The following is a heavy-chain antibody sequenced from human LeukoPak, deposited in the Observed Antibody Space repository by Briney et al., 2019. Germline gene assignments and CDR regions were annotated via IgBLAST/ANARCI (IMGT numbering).Heavy chain of an antibody. V-gene: IGHV1-2*02. J-gene: IGHJ4*02. CDR3: ARDQDIVVVPAVNQLFDY. D-gene: IGHD2-2*01. Sequence: ASVKASCKASVYTFTGYYMHWVRQAPGQGREWMGWINPNSGGTNYTQKFQGRVTTTRDTSTSTAYMELSRLRSDHTAVYYCARDQDIVVVPAVNQLFDYWGQGTLVTVSS. CDR2: INPNSGGT. CDR1: VYTFTGYY.